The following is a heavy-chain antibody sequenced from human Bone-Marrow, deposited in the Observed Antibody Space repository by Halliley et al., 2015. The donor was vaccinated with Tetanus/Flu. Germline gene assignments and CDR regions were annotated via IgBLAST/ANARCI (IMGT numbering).Heavy chain of an antibody. CDR3: ARVIPAARYFDY. Sequence: RGGVGSIYYSGGTIYHPSLKSRLTMSVDTSKNQFSLNLSSVTAADTAIYYCARVIPAARYFDYWGQGAKVPVSS. CDR2: IYYSGGT. J-gene: IGHJ4*02. V-gene: IGHV4-31*02. D-gene: IGHD2-21*01.